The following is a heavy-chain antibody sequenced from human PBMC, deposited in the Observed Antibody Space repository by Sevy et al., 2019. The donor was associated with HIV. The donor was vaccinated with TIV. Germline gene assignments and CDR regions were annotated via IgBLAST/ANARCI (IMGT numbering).Heavy chain of an antibody. CDR1: GFTFSSYS. CDR3: ARDFWSGYYTVEGVYYFDY. D-gene: IGHD3-3*01. CDR2: ISSSSSYI. Sequence: GGSLRLSCAASGFTFSSYSMNWVRQAPGKGLEWVSSISSSSSYIYYADSVKARFTISRDNAKNSLYLQMNSLRAEDTAVYNCARDFWSGYYTVEGVYYFDYWGQGTLVTVSS. J-gene: IGHJ4*02. V-gene: IGHV3-21*01.